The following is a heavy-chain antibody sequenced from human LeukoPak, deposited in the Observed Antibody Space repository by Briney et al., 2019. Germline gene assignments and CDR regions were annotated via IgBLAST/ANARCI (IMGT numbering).Heavy chain of an antibody. V-gene: IGHV4-30-2*01. CDR2: IYHSGST. J-gene: IGHJ4*02. CDR3: ARVDYVDTAMVDY. Sequence: SETLSLTCTVSGGSISSGGYYWSWIRQPPGKGLEWIGYIYHSGSTYYNPSLKSRVTISVDRSKNQFSLKLSSVTAADTAVYYCARVDYVDTAMVDYWGQGTLVTVSS. D-gene: IGHD5-18*01. CDR1: GGSISSGGYY.